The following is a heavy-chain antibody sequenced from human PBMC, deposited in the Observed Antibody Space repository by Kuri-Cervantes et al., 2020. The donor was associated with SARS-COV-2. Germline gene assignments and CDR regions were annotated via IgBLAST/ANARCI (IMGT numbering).Heavy chain of an antibody. CDR3: ARGTPYGFFYAFDI. CDR1: GFTVSSNY. Sequence: GGSLRLSCAASGFTVSSNYMSWVRQAPGKGLEWVSVIYSGGSTYYADSVKGRFTISRHNSKNTLYLQMNSLRAEDTAVYYCARGTPYGFFYAFDIWGQGTMVTVSS. V-gene: IGHV3-53*04. J-gene: IGHJ3*02. D-gene: IGHD3-10*01. CDR2: IYSGGST.